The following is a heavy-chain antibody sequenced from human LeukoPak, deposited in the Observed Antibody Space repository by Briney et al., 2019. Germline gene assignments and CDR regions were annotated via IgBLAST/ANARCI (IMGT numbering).Heavy chain of an antibody. J-gene: IGHJ5*02. Sequence: GGSLRLSCAASGFTFSSSAMSWVRQAPGKGLEWVAAISDTGRLSYCADSVNGRFTISRDNSKNTLSLQMNSLRAADTAVYYCAKGGLRGGCSYASWGQGTLITVSS. CDR1: GFTFSSSA. V-gene: IGHV3-23*01. D-gene: IGHD5-24*01. CDR2: ISDTGRLS. CDR3: AKGGLRGGCSYAS.